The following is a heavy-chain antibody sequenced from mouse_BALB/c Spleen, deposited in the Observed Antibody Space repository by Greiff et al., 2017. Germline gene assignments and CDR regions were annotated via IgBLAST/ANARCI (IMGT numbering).Heavy chain of an antibody. V-gene: IGHV1-20*02. CDR1: GYSFTGYF. J-gene: IGHJ4*01. D-gene: IGHD1-1*01. CDR3: ARITTEDGGAMDY. Sequence: EVHLVESGPELVKPGASVKISCKASGYSFTGYFMNWVMQSHGKSLEWIGRINPYNGDTFYNQKFKGKATLTVDKSSSTAHMELRSLASEDSAVYYCARITTEDGGAMDYWGQGTSVTVSS. CDR2: INPYNGDT.